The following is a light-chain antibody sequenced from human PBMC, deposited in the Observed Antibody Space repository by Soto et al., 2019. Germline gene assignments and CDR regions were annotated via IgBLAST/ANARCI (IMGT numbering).Light chain of an antibody. CDR2: DAS. CDR3: QQRNDWPLT. Sequence: IVMTQSPATLSVSPGARATLSCRASQSVGSTLAWYQQKPGQAPSLLINDASNRVTGIPARFSGSGSGTDFTLTISSLEPEDCAVYYCQQRNDWPLTFGGGTRLEIK. V-gene: IGKV3-11*01. J-gene: IGKJ5*01. CDR1: QSVGST.